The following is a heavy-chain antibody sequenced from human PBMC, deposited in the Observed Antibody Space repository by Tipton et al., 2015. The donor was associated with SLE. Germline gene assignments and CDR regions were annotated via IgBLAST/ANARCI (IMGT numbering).Heavy chain of an antibody. CDR3: AKDTAGYYGLDV. V-gene: IGHV3-43D*03. D-gene: IGHD6-25*01. CDR1: GFTFDDYA. J-gene: IGHJ6*02. CDR2: ITWDGDIT. Sequence: SLRLSCAASGFTFDDYAMHWVRQSPGKGLEWVSLITWDGDITHYADSVKGRFTISRDNRKNSLYLQMNSLRGEDTALYYCAKDTAGYYGLDVWGQGTTVTVSS.